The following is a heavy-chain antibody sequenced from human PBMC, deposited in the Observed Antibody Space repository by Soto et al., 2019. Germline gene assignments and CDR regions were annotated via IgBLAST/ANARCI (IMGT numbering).Heavy chain of an antibody. D-gene: IGHD1-7*01. V-gene: IGHV4-59*01. CDR1: GGSISSYY. J-gene: IGHJ5*02. CDR3: ARNLNWNYGFWFDP. Sequence: PSETLSLTCTVSGGSISSYYRSWIRQPPGKGLEWIGYIYYSGSTNYNPSLKSRVTISVDTSKNQFSLKLSSVTAADTAVYYCARNLNWNYGFWFDPWGQGTLVTVSS. CDR2: IYYSGST.